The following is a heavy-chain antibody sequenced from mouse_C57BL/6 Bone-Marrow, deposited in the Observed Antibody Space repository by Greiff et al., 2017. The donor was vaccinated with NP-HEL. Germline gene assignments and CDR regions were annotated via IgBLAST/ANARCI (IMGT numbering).Heavy chain of an antibody. D-gene: IGHD2-10*01. CDR1: GYAFSSYW. CDR2: IYPGDGDT. J-gene: IGHJ2*01. Sequence: VQLQQSGAELVKPGASVKISCKASGYAFSSYWMNWGKQRHGKGLEWIGQIYPGDGDTNYNGKFKGKATLTADKSSSTAYMQLSSLTSEDSAVYFGARTPYYGNYKGFDYWGQGTTLTVSS. CDR3: ARTPYYGNYKGFDY. V-gene: IGHV1-80*01.